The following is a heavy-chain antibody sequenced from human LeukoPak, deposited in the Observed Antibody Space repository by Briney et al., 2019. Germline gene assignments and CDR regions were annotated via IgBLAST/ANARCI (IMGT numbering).Heavy chain of an antibody. CDR3: ARGTYSYYMDV. CDR1: GGTFTSYA. CDR2: IIPIFGTA. Sequence: ASVKVSCKASGGTFTSYAISWVRQAPGQGLEWMGGIIPIFGTANYARKFQGRVTITTDESTSTAYMELSSLRSEDTAVYYCARGTYSYYMDVWGKGTTVTVSS. V-gene: IGHV1-69*05. J-gene: IGHJ6*03. D-gene: IGHD1-1*01.